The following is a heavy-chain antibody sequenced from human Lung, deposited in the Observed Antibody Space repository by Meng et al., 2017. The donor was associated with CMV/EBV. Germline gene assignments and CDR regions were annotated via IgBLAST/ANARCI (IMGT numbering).Heavy chain of an antibody. CDR3: ARDWGYYDRSYDYYEGVFDF. Sequence: FSTYTMHWVRQAPGKGLESISSIASSGGRTYYGQSVKGRFTISRDNSKNTLYLQMGSLRAEDTALYYCARDWGYYDRSYDYYEGVFDFWGQGTLVTVSS. D-gene: IGHD3-22*01. CDR1: FSTYT. J-gene: IGHJ4*02. V-gene: IGHV3-64*01. CDR2: IASSGGRT.